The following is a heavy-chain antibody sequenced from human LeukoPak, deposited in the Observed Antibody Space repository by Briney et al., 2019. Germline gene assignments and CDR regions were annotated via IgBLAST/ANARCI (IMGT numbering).Heavy chain of an antibody. CDR3: AKGSSVWFGELLLEF. CDR1: GFTFSNYA. J-gene: IGHJ4*02. CDR2: TSGSGGST. Sequence: GGSLRLSCAASGFTFSNYAMSRVRQAPGKGPEWVSVTSGSGGSTYYADSVKGRFTISRDNSKNTLYLQMNSLRVEDTAVYYCAKGSSVWFGELLLEFWGQGTLVTVSS. V-gene: IGHV3-23*01. D-gene: IGHD3-10*01.